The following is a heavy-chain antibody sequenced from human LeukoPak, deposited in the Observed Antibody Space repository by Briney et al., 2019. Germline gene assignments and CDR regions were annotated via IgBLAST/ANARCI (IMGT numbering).Heavy chain of an antibody. CDR1: GFTFSSYA. Sequence: PGGSLRLSCAASGFTFSSYAMSWVRQAPGKGLEWASAISGSGGSTYYADSVKGRFTISRDNSKNTLYLQMNSLRAEDTAVYYCAKDELLRGYSGYDWEYYFDYWGQGTLVTVSS. CDR3: AKDELLRGYSGYDWEYYFDY. V-gene: IGHV3-23*01. J-gene: IGHJ4*02. CDR2: ISGSGGST. D-gene: IGHD5-12*01.